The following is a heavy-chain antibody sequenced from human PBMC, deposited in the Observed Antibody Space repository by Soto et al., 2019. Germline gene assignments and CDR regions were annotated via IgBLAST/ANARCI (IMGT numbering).Heavy chain of an antibody. J-gene: IGHJ4*02. Sequence: PGGSLRLSCAASGFTFSSYWMSWVRQAPGEGLEWVANIKQDGSEKYYVDSVKGRFTISRDNAKNSLYLQMNSLRAEDTAVYYSARATPAFSRSLPFVLWGQGTLVTVSS. CDR2: IKQDGSEK. CDR3: ARATPAFSRSLPFVL. V-gene: IGHV3-7*01. CDR1: GFTFSSYW. D-gene: IGHD2-8*01.